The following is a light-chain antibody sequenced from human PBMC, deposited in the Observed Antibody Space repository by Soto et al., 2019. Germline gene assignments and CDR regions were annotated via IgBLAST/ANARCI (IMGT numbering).Light chain of an antibody. CDR1: QSISTW. CDR3: KQYNSYSPIT. CDR2: DAS. V-gene: IGKV1-5*01. Sequence: DIQMTQSPSTLSASVGDRVTITCRASQSISTWLAWYQQKPGKAPKLLIFDASSLESGVPSRFSCNGSGTEFNLTISSLQPDDFATYYYCKQYNSYSPITFGQGTRLENK. J-gene: IGKJ5*01.